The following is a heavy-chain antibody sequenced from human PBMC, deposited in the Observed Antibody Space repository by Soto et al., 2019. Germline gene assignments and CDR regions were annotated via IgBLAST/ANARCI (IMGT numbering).Heavy chain of an antibody. V-gene: IGHV4-31*03. CDR2: IYYSGST. CDR1: GGSISSGGYY. D-gene: IGHD5-12*01. CDR3: AASCVACGGFNYYGMDV. Sequence: QVQLQESGPGLVKPSQTLSLTCTVSGGSISSGGYYWSWIHQHPGKGLEWIGYIYYSGSTYYNPXLKSRVTIAVDXXXNXXSLKLSSVTAADTAVYYCAASCVACGGFNYYGMDVWGQGTTVTVSS. J-gene: IGHJ6*02.